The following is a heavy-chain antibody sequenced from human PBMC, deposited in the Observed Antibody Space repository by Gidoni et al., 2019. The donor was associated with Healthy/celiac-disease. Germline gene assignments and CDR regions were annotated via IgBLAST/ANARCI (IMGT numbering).Heavy chain of an antibody. CDR1: GGSFSGYY. CDR3: ARGRYSGYDYFDY. V-gene: IGHV4-34*01. Sequence: QVQLQQWGAGLLKPSETLSLTCAVYGGSFSGYYWSWIRQPPGKGLEWMGEINHSGSTNYNPSLKSRVTISVDTSKNQFSLKLSSVTAADTAVYYCARGRYSGYDYFDYWGQGTLVTVSS. J-gene: IGHJ4*02. CDR2: INHSGST. D-gene: IGHD5-12*01.